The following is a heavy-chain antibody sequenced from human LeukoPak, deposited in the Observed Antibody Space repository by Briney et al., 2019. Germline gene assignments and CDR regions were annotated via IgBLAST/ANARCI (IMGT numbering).Heavy chain of an antibody. CDR1: EYIITSYW. J-gene: IGHJ5*02. D-gene: IGHD3-9*01. CDR3: ARLCDIVRGYYPPDLFVP. V-gene: IGHV5-51*01. CDR2: IYPGDSNT. Sequence: AESLKISCKGSEYIITSYWNGWGRQTPQKVQEWMGIIYPGDSNTRYSQSFQGQVTISADKSISTAYRQWSRLTAWDTARYFCARLCDIVRGYYPPDLFVPWGQGALVTVSS.